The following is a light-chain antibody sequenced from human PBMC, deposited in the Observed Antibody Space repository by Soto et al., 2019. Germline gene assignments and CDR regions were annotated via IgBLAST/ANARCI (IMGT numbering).Light chain of an antibody. V-gene: IGKV4-1*01. J-gene: IGKJ1*01. CDR2: WAS. Sequence: DIVMTQSPDSLAVSLGERATINCKSSQSVLYSSNNKNYLAWYQQKPGQPPKLLIYWASTRESGVPDRFSGSGSGKDFTLTISSLQAEDVAVYYCQQYYSTFWTFGQGTKVEIK. CDR1: QSVLYSSNNKNY. CDR3: QQYYSTFWT.